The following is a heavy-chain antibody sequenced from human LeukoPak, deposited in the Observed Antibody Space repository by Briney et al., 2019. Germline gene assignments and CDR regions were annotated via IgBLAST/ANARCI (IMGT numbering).Heavy chain of an antibody. Sequence: ASVKVSCKASGYTFTSYYMHWVRQAPGQGLEWMGIINPSGGSTSYAQKFQGRVTMTRDMSTSTAHMELRSLRSDDTAVYYCARGGFLLSYCSGGSCYSGAFDIWGQGTMVTVSS. J-gene: IGHJ3*02. CDR3: ARGGFLLSYCSGGSCYSGAFDI. V-gene: IGHV1-46*01. CDR2: INPSGGST. CDR1: GYTFTSYY. D-gene: IGHD2-15*01.